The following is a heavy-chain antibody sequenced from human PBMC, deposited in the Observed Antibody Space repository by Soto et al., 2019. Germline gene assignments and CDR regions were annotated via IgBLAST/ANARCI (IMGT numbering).Heavy chain of an antibody. Sequence: QVQLLQSGAAVKKPGASLTVSSKASGYTFTGYYMHWVRQAPGQGLEWMGCTNPNSGGTNYAQKVQCWVTMTRDTSISKAYMELSRLRSDDTAVYYCARELRAAAVGMDVWGQGTTVTVSS. J-gene: IGHJ6*02. CDR2: TNPNSGGT. CDR1: GYTFTGYY. CDR3: ARELRAAAVGMDV. V-gene: IGHV1-2*04. D-gene: IGHD6-13*01.